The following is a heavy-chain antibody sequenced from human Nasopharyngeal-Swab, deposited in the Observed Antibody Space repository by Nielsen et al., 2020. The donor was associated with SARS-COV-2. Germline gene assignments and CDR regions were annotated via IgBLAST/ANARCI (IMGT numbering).Heavy chain of an antibody. CDR3: ARSFYDFWNSFPGKNFDS. CDR1: GGSFSGYY. D-gene: IGHD3-3*01. V-gene: IGHV4-34*01. Sequence: SETLSLTCAVYGGSFSGYYWNWIRQSPGKGLEWAGEIDDGGSTNYNPSLKSRVTISVDTSRNQFSLKLTSVTAADTAVYYCARSFYDFWNSFPGKNFDSWGQGALVTVSS. CDR2: IDDGGST. J-gene: IGHJ4*02.